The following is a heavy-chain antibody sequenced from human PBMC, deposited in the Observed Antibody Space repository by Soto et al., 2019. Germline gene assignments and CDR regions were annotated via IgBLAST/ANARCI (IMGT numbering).Heavy chain of an antibody. CDR1: RCTFSSYA. D-gene: IGHD2-8*01. CDR2: IRGTGTTT. V-gene: IGHV3-23*01. Sequence: GSLRLACSASRCTFSSYAMTWVRQAPEKGVEWVSTIRGTGTTTYFAESVKGRFIISRDNSKNTLYLQMNSLRTEDRAVYYCVKAVYILYFDNWGPGTLVTVSS. CDR3: VKAVYILYFDN. J-gene: IGHJ4*02.